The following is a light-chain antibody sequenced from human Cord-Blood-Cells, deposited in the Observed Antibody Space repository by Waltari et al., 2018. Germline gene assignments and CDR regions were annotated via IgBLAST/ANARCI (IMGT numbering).Light chain of an antibody. CDR2: DVS. V-gene: IGLV2-14*01. Sequence: QSALTQPASVSGSPGQSITISCTGTSSDVGGYNYVSWYQQHPGKAPKLMIYDVSKRPSGVSNRVSGSKSGPTASLAISGLQAEDEADYYCSSYTSSSTWVFGGGTKLTVL. CDR1: SSDVGGYNY. J-gene: IGLJ3*02. CDR3: SSYTSSSTWV.